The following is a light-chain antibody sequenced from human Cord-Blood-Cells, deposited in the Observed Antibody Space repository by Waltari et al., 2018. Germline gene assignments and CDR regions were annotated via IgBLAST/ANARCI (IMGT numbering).Light chain of an antibody. J-gene: IGLJ1*01. CDR3: SSYTSSSVYV. CDR2: EVS. Sequence: QSALTQPASVSGSPGQSITISCTGTSSDVGGSNYVSWYQQHPGKAPKLVIYEVSNRPSGVSNRFSGSKSGNTASLTISGLQAEDEADYYCSSYTSSSVYVFGTGTKVTVL. V-gene: IGLV2-14*01. CDR1: SSDVGGSNY.